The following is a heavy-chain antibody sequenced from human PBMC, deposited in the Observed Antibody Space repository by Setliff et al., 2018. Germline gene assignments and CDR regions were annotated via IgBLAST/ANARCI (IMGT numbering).Heavy chain of an antibody. CDR1: GDSISTSSYY. D-gene: IGHD3-10*01. CDR2: IYYRGST. CDR3: ARSSSGSPHYYYAMDV. J-gene: IGHJ6*02. Sequence: PSETLSLTCSASGDSISTSSYYWGWIRQPPGKELEWIGSIYYRGSTYHNPPLKSRVTVSVDTSKNQFSLKLSSVTAADTAVYYCARSSSGSPHYYYAMDVWGQGTTVTVSS. V-gene: IGHV4-39*07.